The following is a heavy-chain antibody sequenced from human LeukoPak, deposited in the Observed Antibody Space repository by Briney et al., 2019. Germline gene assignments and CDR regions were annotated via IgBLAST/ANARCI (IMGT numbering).Heavy chain of an antibody. CDR1: GGSIGSYY. D-gene: IGHD3-10*01. CDR2: IYYSGST. J-gene: IGHJ4*02. Sequence: SETLSLTCTDSGGSIGSYYWSWIRQPPWKGLEWIGYIYYSGSTNYNPSLKSRVTISVDTSKNQFSLKLSSVTAADTAVYYCARGGTNYHYWGQGTLVTVSS. V-gene: IGHV4-59*01. CDR3: ARGGTNYHY.